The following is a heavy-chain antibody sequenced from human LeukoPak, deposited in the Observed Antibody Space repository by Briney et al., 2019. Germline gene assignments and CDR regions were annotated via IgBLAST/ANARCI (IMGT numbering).Heavy chain of an antibody. J-gene: IGHJ4*02. Sequence: SETLSLTCAVYGGSFSGYSWSWIRQPPGKGLEWIGHINHSGSTNHNPSLKSRVTISVDTSKKQFSLNLYSVTAADTAVYYCASNEVVTTAWDFDYWGQGTLVTVSS. V-gene: IGHV4-34*01. CDR1: GGSFSGYS. D-gene: IGHD2-21*02. CDR3: ASNEVVTTAWDFDY. CDR2: INHSGST.